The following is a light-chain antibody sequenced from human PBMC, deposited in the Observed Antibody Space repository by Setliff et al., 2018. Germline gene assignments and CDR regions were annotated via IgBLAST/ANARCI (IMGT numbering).Light chain of an antibody. Sequence: QSALAQPRSVSGSPGQSVTISCTGTSSDVGRYNFVSWYQQHPGKAPKLIIYDVTKRPSGVPDRFSGSKSGNTASLTISGLQAEDEADYSCCPYADTYISVFGTGTKVTVL. J-gene: IGLJ1*01. V-gene: IGLV2-11*01. CDR3: CPYADTYISV. CDR2: DVT. CDR1: SSDVGRYNF.